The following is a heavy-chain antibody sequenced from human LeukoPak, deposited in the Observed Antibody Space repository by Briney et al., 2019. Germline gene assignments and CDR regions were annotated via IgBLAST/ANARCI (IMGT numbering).Heavy chain of an antibody. Sequence: GGSLRLSCAASGFTFSSYAMSWVRQAPGKGLEWVSAISGSGGSTYYADSVKGRFTISRDNSKNTLYLQMNSLRAEDTAVYYCTGSGYSGYDFEDYWGQGTLVTVSS. V-gene: IGHV3-23*01. J-gene: IGHJ4*02. CDR2: ISGSGGST. CDR3: TGSGYSGYDFEDY. CDR1: GFTFSSYA. D-gene: IGHD5-12*01.